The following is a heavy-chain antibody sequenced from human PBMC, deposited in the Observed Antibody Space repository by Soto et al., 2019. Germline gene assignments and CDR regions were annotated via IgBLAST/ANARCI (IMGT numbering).Heavy chain of an antibody. V-gene: IGHV3-30-3*01. J-gene: IGHJ3*02. Sequence: QVQLVESGGGVVQPGRSLRLSCAASGFTFSSYAMHWVRQAPGKGLEWVAVISYDGSNKYYADSVKGRFTISRDNSKNTLYLQMNSLRAEDTAVYYCARDKIAVAGRGALDIWGQGTMVTVSS. CDR2: ISYDGSNK. CDR1: GFTFSSYA. CDR3: ARDKIAVAGRGALDI. D-gene: IGHD6-19*01.